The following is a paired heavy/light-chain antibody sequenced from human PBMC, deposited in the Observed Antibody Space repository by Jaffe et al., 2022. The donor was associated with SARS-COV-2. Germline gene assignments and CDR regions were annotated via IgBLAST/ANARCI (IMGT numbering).Heavy chain of an antibody. J-gene: IGHJ3*02. CDR1: GFTFSDAW. CDR3: TTDRALCGDCYFGAFDI. V-gene: IGHV3-15*01. CDR2: IKRKTDGGTA. D-gene: IGHD2-21*02. Sequence: EEQLVESGGGLVKPGGSLRLSCAASGFTFSDAWMSWVRQAPGKGLEWVGRIKRKTDGGTADFAEPVKGRFTISRDDSKNTVYLQMNSLKTEDTAVYYCTTDRALCGDCYFGAFDIWGQGTMVTVSS.
Light chain of an antibody. CDR1: QSIRIW. CDR2: KAS. Sequence: DIQLTQSPSTLSASVGDRVTITCRARQSIRIWLAWYQQRPGKAPKLLIYKASTLESGVPSRFSGSGSGTEFTLTISSLQPDDFATYYCQQYYSYRTFGQGTKVEIK. J-gene: IGKJ1*01. CDR3: QQYYSYRT. V-gene: IGKV1-5*03.